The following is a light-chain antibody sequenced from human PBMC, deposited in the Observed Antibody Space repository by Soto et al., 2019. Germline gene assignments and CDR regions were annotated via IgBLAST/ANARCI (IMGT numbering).Light chain of an antibody. J-gene: IGKJ2*01. CDR1: QSVSSSY. CDR2: GAS. V-gene: IGKV3-20*01. CDR3: QKYNSAPYT. Sequence: EIVLTQSPGTLSLSPGERATLSCRASQSVSSSYLAWYQQKPGQAPRLLIYGASSRATGIPDRFSGSGSGTDFTLTISRLEPEDFATYYCQKYNSAPYTFGQGTKPEIK.